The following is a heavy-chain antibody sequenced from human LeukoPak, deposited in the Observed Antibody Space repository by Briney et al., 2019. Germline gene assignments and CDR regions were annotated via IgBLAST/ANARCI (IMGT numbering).Heavy chain of an antibody. Sequence: SQTLSLTCTVSGGSISSGGYFWSWTRQHPGKGLEWIGYIYYSGSTNYNSSLKSRLTISVDTSKNQFSLKLSSVTAADTAVYYCARGRIGGPKAPFDYWGQGTLVTVSS. V-gene: IGHV4-31*03. CDR3: ARGRIGGPKAPFDY. CDR1: GGSISSGGYF. CDR2: IYYSGST. D-gene: IGHD3-16*01. J-gene: IGHJ4*02.